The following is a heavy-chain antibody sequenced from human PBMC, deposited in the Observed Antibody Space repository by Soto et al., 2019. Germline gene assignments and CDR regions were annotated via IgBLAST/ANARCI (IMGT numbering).Heavy chain of an antibody. CDR1: GGSISSAPSY. CDR2: VFYSGRT. CDR3: VCFKSSTIFSH. Sequence: SETLSLTCTVAGGSISSAPSYWAWIRQPPGKGLEWIGHVFYSGRTTYSPSLGSRVSISADTSKNQFSLKLSSMTAADAAVYFCVCFKSSTIFSHWGQGTLVTVSS. J-gene: IGHJ4*02. D-gene: IGHD3-9*01. V-gene: IGHV4-39*01.